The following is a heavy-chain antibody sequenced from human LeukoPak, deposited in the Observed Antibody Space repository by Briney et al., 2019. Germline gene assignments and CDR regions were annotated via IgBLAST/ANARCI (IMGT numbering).Heavy chain of an antibody. J-gene: IGHJ6*02. Sequence: GASVKVSCKASGYTFTGYYMHWVRQAPGQGFEWMGWINPNSGGTNYAQKFQGRVPMTRDTSISTAYMELSRLRSDATAVYYCARKEEASSSWYWTGYPYYGMDDWGQGTTVTVSS. CDR3: ARKEEASSSWYWTGYPYYGMDD. CDR2: INPNSGGT. V-gene: IGHV1-2*02. CDR1: GYTFTGYY. D-gene: IGHD6-13*01.